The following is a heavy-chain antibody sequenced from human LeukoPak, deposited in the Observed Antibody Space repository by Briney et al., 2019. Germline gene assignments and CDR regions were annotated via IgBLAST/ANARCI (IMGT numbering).Heavy chain of an antibody. CDR3: ARDPVEMATLNLDY. D-gene: IGHD5-24*01. Sequence: ASVKVSCKASGYTFTGYYMHWVRQAPGQGLEWMGWINPNSGGTNYAQKFQGRVTMTRDTSISTAYMELSRLRSDDTAVYYCARDPVEMATLNLDYWGQGTLVTVSS. J-gene: IGHJ4*02. CDR1: GYTFTGYY. CDR2: INPNSGGT. V-gene: IGHV1-2*02.